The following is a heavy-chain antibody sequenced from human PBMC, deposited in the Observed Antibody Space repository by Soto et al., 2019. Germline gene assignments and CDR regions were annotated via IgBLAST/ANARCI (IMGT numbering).Heavy chain of an antibody. CDR3: GSSGYNAEYYYYYGMDV. D-gene: IGHD5-12*01. Sequence: QVQLVESGGGVVQPGRSLRLSCAASGFTFSSYAMHWVRQAPGKGLEWGAVISYDGSNKYYADSVKGRFTISRDNSKNTLYLQMNSLRAEDTAVYYCGSSGYNAEYYYYYGMDVWGQGTTVIVSS. V-gene: IGHV3-30-3*01. J-gene: IGHJ6*02. CDR1: GFTFSSYA. CDR2: ISYDGSNK.